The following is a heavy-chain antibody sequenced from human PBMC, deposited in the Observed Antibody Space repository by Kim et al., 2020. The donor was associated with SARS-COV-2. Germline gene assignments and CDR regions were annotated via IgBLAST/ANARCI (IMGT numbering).Heavy chain of an antibody. Sequence: GGSLRLSCAASGFTFSSYSMNWVRQAPGKGLEWVSYISSSSSTIYYADSVKGRFTISRDNAKNSLYLQMNSLRAEDTAVYYCARDGSSSGYGEGPYNWFDPWGQGTLVTVSS. V-gene: IGHV3-48*01. D-gene: IGHD6-13*01. J-gene: IGHJ5*02. CDR3: ARDGSSSGYGEGPYNWFDP. CDR2: ISSSSSTI. CDR1: GFTFSSYS.